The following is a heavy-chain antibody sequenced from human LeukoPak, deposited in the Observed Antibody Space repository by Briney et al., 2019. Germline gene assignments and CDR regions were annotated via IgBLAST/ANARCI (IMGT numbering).Heavy chain of an antibody. V-gene: IGHV3-48*03. CDR1: GFTFSSYE. CDR2: ISSSGTTI. J-gene: IGHJ4*02. CDR3: ARRAPLTGYYPYFDY. Sequence: PGGSLRLSCAASGFTFSSYEMNCVRQAPGKGLEWVSYISSSGTTIYYADSVKGRFTISRDNAKNSLYLQMNSLRAEDTAVYYCARRAPLTGYYPYFDYWGQGTLVTVSS. D-gene: IGHD3-9*01.